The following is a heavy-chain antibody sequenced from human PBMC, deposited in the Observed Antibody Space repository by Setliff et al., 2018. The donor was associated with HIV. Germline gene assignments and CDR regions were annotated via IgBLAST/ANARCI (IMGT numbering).Heavy chain of an antibody. CDR3: ARGGFKWSGSYADY. D-gene: IGHD1-26*01. CDR2: MYISGST. J-gene: IGHJ4*02. V-gene: IGHV4-4*07. CDR1: GDSSSSYY. Sequence: PSETLSLTCTVSGDSSSSYYCNWIRQPAGKGLEWIGHMYISGSTNYNPSLKSRVTISVDTAKNQFSLNLTSVTAADTAVYYCARGGFKWSGSYADYWGQGTLVTV.